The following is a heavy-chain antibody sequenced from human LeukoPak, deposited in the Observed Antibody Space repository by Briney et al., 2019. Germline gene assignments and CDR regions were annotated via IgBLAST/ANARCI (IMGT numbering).Heavy chain of an antibody. CDR3: ARGRPHGNDY. CDR2: IASDGNNR. V-gene: IGHV3-74*01. CDR1: GFTFSSYW. J-gene: IGHJ4*02. Sequence: GGSLRLSCAASGFTFSSYWTNWVRQVPGKGPVWVSRIASDGNNRDYADSVKGRFTISRDNAKNTLYLQMNSLRVDDTAVYYCARGRPHGNDYWGQGTLVTVSS. D-gene: IGHD4-23*01.